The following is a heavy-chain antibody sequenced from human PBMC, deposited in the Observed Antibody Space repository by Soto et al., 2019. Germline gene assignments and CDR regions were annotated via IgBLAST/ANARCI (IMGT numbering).Heavy chain of an antibody. Sequence: KQSQTLSLTCAVYGGSFSGYYWSWIRQPPGKGLEWIGEINHSGSTNYNPSLKSRVTISVDTSKNQFSLKLSSVTAADTAVYYCAIGLGADVQASRYYYGMDVWGQGTTVTVSS. J-gene: IGHJ6*02. D-gene: IGHD3-16*01. CDR3: AIGLGADVQASRYYYGMDV. CDR2: INHSGST. CDR1: GGSFSGYY. V-gene: IGHV4-34*01.